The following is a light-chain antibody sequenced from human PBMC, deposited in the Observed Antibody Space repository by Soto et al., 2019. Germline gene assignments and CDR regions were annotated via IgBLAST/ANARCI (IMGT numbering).Light chain of an antibody. CDR1: SSDIGAYNH. Sequence: QSALTQPASVSGSPGQSITISCTGTSSDIGAYNHVSWYQQFPGKAPKLMISDVSNRPAGVSHRFSGSKSGNTASLTISGLQAEDEADYYCSSFTSRTSVVFGGGTKLTVL. J-gene: IGLJ3*02. CDR2: DVS. CDR3: SSFTSRTSVV. V-gene: IGLV2-14*01.